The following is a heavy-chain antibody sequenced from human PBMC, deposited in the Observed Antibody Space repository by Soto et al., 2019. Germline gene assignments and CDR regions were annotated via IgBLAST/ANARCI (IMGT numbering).Heavy chain of an antibody. CDR2: LYSSGTT. CDR3: ARDWSKFSYNYPYYYAMDA. V-gene: IGHV3-53*01. D-gene: IGHD5-18*01. CDR1: GFSVTNSY. J-gene: IGHJ6*02. Sequence: LRLSCTVSGFSVTNSYINWVRQAPGKGLEWVSILYSSGTTYYADSVRGRFTVSRDDSKNTLFLHMNSLRADDTAVYYCARDWSKFSYNYPYYYAMDAWGQGTTVTVSS.